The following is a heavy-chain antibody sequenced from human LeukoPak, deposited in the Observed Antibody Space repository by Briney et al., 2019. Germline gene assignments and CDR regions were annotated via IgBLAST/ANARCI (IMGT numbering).Heavy chain of an antibody. D-gene: IGHD5/OR15-5a*01. CDR1: GGSISSSSYY. CDR3: ASCLPGPFDP. Sequence: SETLSLTCTVSGGSISSSSYYWGWIRQPPGKGLEWIGSIYYSGSTYYNPSHKSRVTISVDTSKNQFSLKLSSVTAADTAVYCCASCLPGPFDPWGQGTLVTVSS. CDR2: IYYSGST. J-gene: IGHJ5*02. V-gene: IGHV4-39*07.